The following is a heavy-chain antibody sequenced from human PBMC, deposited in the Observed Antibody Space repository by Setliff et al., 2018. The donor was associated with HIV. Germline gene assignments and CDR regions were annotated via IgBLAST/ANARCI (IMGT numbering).Heavy chain of an antibody. Sequence: SETLSFTCTVSGVSTSSSSYYWGWIRQPPGKGLDWIGYIYYSGSTYYNPSLKSRVTIPVDTSKNQFSLKLSSVTAADTAVYYCAREIYGGNSRPFDYWGQGTLVTVSS. CDR1: GVSTSSSSYY. D-gene: IGHD4-17*01. J-gene: IGHJ4*02. CDR3: AREIYGGNSRPFDY. V-gene: IGHV4-39*07. CDR2: IYYSGST.